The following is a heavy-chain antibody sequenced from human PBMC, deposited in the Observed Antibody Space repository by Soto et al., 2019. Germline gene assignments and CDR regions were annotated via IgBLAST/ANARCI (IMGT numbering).Heavy chain of an antibody. CDR2: INGGGEYT. D-gene: IGHD5-12*01. Sequence: GGSLRLSCAASGFTFSSFAMSWVRQAPGKGLEWVSAINGGGEYTYYIDSVKGRFAISRDNSENTLHLQMSSLRVDDTAVYYCAKGDRFSGFDPWGQGTLVTVSS. V-gene: IGHV3-23*01. J-gene: IGHJ5*02. CDR1: GFTFSSFA. CDR3: AKGDRFSGFDP.